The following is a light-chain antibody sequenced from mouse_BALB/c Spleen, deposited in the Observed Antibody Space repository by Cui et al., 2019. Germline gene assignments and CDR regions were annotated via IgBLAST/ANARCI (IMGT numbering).Light chain of an antibody. CDR1: SSVSY. V-gene: IGKV4-80*01. J-gene: IGKJ1*01. CDR2: VTS. Sequence: QIGLTQSPAILSASIGEEITLTCSGSSSVSYIHWYQQKSGTSPKLVIYVTSNLASGVPSPFSGSGSGTFYSLTISSVEAEDAADYYCHQWSSYPWTFGGGTKLEIK. CDR3: HQWSSYPWT.